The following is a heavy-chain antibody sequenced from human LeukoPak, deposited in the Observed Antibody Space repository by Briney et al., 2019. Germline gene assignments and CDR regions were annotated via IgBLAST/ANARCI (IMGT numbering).Heavy chain of an antibody. Sequence: GGSLRLSCAASGFTFSSYAMHWVRQAPGKGLEWVAVISYDGSNKYYADSVKGRFTISRDNSKNTLYLQMNSLRAEDTAVYYCARDSSGYYDDFDYWGQGTLVTVSS. V-gene: IGHV3-30*04. CDR1: GFTFSSYA. D-gene: IGHD3-22*01. J-gene: IGHJ4*02. CDR3: ARDSSGYYDDFDY. CDR2: ISYDGSNK.